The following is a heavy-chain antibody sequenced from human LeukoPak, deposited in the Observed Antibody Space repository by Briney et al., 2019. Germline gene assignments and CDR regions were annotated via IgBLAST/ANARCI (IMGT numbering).Heavy chain of an antibody. Sequence: SVKVSCKASGGTFSSYAISWVRQAPGQGLEWMGGIIPIFGTANYAQKFQGRVTITTDESTSTAYMELSSLRSEDTAVYYCARGIMGATPLDYWGQGTLVTVSS. CDR2: IIPIFGTA. D-gene: IGHD1-26*01. V-gene: IGHV1-69*05. J-gene: IGHJ4*02. CDR1: GGTFSSYA. CDR3: ARGIMGATPLDY.